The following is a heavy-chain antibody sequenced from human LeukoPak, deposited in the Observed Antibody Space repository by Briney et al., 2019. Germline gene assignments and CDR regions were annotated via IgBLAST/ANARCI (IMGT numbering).Heavy chain of an antibody. V-gene: IGHV1-2*02. CDR1: GYTFTNYY. CDR3: ASPGGGDSLPFDY. CDR2: INPISGGT. Sequence: ASVKVSCKASGYTFTNYYIHWVRQAPGQGPEWMGWINPISGGTNYAQNFQGRVTMTRDTSISTAYMDLSRLRSDDTAMYYCASPGGGDSLPFDYWGQGTLVTVSS. D-gene: IGHD5-18*01. J-gene: IGHJ4*02.